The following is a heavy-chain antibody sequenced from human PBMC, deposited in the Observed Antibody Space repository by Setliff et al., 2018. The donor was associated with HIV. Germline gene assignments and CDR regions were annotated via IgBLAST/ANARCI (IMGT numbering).Heavy chain of an antibody. Sequence: ASVKVSCKASGYRFTGFAIHWVRQAPGQRFEWMGWINAGTGNTRYSQKFQDRVTISRDIHANTAYMELSSLRSEDTAIYYCARSLREYSYGTPDYWGPGTLVTVSS. V-gene: IGHV1-3*01. J-gene: IGHJ4*02. CDR2: INAGTGNT. CDR3: ARSLREYSYGTPDY. CDR1: GYRFTGFA. D-gene: IGHD5-18*01.